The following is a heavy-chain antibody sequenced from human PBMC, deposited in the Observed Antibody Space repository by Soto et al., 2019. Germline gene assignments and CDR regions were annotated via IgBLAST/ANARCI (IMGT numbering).Heavy chain of an antibody. V-gene: IGHV3-48*03. CDR2: ISYTGSTI. CDR1: EFTFSNYE. CDR3: ARGLRNYYDRSGLHY. Sequence: GGSLRLSCVGSEFTFSNYEMNWVRQAPGKGLEWVSYISYTGSTIYYADSVRGRFTISRDNSKNPLYLQMNSLRAEDTAVYYCARGLRNYYDRSGLHYWGQGTLVTVSS. J-gene: IGHJ4*02. D-gene: IGHD3-22*01.